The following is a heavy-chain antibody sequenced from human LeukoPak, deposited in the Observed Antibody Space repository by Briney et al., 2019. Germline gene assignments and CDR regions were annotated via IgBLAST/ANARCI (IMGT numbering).Heavy chain of an antibody. CDR2: IGTAGDT. V-gene: IGHV3-13*01. Sequence: HPGGSLRLSCAASGFTFSGDDMHWVRQATGKGLEWVSGIGTAGDTYYSGSVQGRFTISRDNARNSSYLQMNSLRAGDTAVYYCARSRLYGSGSYHDYWGQGTLVTVSS. D-gene: IGHD3-10*01. CDR3: ARSRLYGSGSYHDY. CDR1: GFTFSGDD. J-gene: IGHJ4*02.